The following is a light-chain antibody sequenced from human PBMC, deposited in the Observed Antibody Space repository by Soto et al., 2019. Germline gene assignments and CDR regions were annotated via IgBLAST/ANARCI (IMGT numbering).Light chain of an antibody. V-gene: IGKV1-9*01. CDR3: QQVNTYPFT. CDR2: GAS. J-gene: IGKJ3*01. CDR1: H. Sequence: DIQLTQSPSFLSASVGDRVTITCRASHLAWYQQKPGKAPKLLIYGASTLQGGVPSRFSGSESGTEFTLTISSLQPEDFATYYCQQVNTYPFTFGPGTKVDIK.